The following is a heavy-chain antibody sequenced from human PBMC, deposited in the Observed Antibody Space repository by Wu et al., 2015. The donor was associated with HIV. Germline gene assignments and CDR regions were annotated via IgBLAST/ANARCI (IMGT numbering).Heavy chain of an antibody. CDR2: IIPFSGTT. Sequence: QVQLVQSGAEVKKPGSSVKVSCKASGGTFSSYAISWVRQAPGQGLEWLGRIIPFSGTTSYAQKFQGRVTISADESTSTAYMLLTSLTSDDSAVYFCARENGGGSSWFPYWGQGALVTVSS. V-gene: IGHV1-69*15. CDR1: GGTFSSYA. D-gene: IGHD2-2*01. CDR3: ARENGGGSSWFPY. J-gene: IGHJ4*02.